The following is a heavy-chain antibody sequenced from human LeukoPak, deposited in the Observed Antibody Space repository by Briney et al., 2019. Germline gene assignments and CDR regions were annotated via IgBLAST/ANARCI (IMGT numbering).Heavy chain of an antibody. CDR3: ARAPAGYDSSGYYYRRWWFDP. CDR1: GGSISSHY. D-gene: IGHD3-22*01. V-gene: IGHV4-59*11. CDR2: IYYSGST. J-gene: IGHJ5*02. Sequence: SETLSLTCTVSGGSISSHYWSWIRQPPGKGLEWIGYIYYSGSTNYNPSLKSRVTISVDTSKNQFSLKLSSVTAADTAVYYCARAPAGYDSSGYYYRRWWFDPWGQGTLVTVSS.